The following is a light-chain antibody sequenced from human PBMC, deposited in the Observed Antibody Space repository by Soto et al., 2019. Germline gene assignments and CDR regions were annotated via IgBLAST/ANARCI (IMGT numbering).Light chain of an antibody. Sequence: IPMAPVSPSLCFSVGGILTIPLQASQDISNYLHWFQQKPGKAPQLLIFDVSNLQTGVPSRFSGGGSGTDFALTISSLEPEDIATYYCQQYDSLPLTFGQGTRLEI. CDR2: DVS. V-gene: IGKV1-33*01. J-gene: IGKJ5*01. CDR3: QQYDSLPLT. CDR1: QDISNY.